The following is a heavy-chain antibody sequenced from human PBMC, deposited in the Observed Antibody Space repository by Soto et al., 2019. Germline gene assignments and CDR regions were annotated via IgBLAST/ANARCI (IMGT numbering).Heavy chain of an antibody. CDR3: AKDRSRFLEWLPHGMDV. Sequence: GGSLRLSCAASGFTFSSYAMSWVRQAPGKGLEWVSAISGSGGSTYYADSVKGRFTISRDNSKNTLYLQMNSLRAEDTAVYYCAKDRSRFLEWLPHGMDVWGQGTTVTVSS. D-gene: IGHD3-3*01. J-gene: IGHJ6*02. CDR2: ISGSGGST. CDR1: GFTFSSYA. V-gene: IGHV3-23*01.